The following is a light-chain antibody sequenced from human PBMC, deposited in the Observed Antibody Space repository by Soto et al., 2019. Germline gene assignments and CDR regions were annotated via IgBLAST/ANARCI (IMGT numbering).Light chain of an antibody. CDR3: GTWDSSLSAVV. CDR1: SSNIGNNY. J-gene: IGLJ2*01. V-gene: IGLV1-51*01. Sequence: QSVLTQPPSVSAAPGQKVTISCSGSSSNIGNNYVSWYQHLAGTAPKLLIYDNNKRPSGIPDRFSGSKSGTSATLGITGLQTGDEADYYCGTWDSSLSAVVFGGGTQLTVL. CDR2: DNN.